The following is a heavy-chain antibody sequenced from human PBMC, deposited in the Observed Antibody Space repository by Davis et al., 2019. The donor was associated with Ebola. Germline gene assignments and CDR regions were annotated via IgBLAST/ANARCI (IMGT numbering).Heavy chain of an antibody. CDR2: IYPGDSDT. Sequence: GGYLRLSCKGSGYSFTSYWIGWVRQMPGKGLEWMGIIYPGDSDTRYSPSFQGQVTISADKSISTAYLQWSSLKASDTAMYYCARLTIFGVVYYYGMDVWGQGTTVTVSS. J-gene: IGHJ6*02. V-gene: IGHV5-51*01. CDR1: GYSFTSYW. D-gene: IGHD3-3*01. CDR3: ARLTIFGVVYYYGMDV.